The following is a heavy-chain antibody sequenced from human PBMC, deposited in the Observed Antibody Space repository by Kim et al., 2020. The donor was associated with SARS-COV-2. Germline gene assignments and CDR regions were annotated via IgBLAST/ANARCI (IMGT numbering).Heavy chain of an antibody. CDR1: GFTLKNYW. J-gene: IGHJ6*02. D-gene: IGHD2-8*01. CDR2: INNDGSRT. V-gene: IGHV3-74*01. Sequence: GGSLRLSCAASGFTLKNYWMHWVRQAPGKGLVWVSRINNDGSRTSYADSVKGRFTISRDNAKNPLYLQMNSLRAEDTAVYYCARDLMDRMDVWGQGTTVTVSS. CDR3: ARDLMDRMDV.